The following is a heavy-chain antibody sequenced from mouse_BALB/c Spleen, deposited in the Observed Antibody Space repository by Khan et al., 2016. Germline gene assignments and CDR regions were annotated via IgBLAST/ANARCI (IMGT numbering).Heavy chain of an antibody. Sequence: EVKLLESGGGLVQPGGSLKLSCAASGFDFSRYWMSWVRQAPGKGLEWIGDINPDSSTINYTPSLKDKFIISRDNAKNTLYLQMSKVRSEDTALYYCARPGDGTSWLACWGQGTLVTVSA. CDR2: INPDSSTI. D-gene: IGHD2-1*01. J-gene: IGHJ3*01. V-gene: IGHV4-1*02. CDR3: ARPGDGTSWLAC. CDR1: GFDFSRYW.